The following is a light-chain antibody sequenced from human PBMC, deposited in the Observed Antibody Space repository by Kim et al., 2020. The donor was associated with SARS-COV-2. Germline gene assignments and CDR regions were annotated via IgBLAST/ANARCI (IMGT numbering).Light chain of an antibody. CDR2: EVS. CDR1: SRDIGNYNR. V-gene: IGLV2-18*02. Sequence: QSVVTQPPSVSGSPGQSVTISCTGTSRDIGNYNRVSWYQQSPGTAPKLIIYEVSNRPAGVPHRFSGSKSGNTASLTISGLQAEDEARYYCTSHTDTNTYVFGSGTKVTVL. J-gene: IGLJ1*01. CDR3: TSHTDTNTYV.